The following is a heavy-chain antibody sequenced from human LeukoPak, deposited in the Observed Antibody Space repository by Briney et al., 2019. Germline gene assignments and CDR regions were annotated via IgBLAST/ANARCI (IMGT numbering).Heavy chain of an antibody. Sequence: PSVTLSLTCTVSGGSISSYYWSWIRQPPGKGLEWIGYIYYSGSTNYNPSLKSRVTISVDTSKNQFSLKLGSVTAADTAVYYCARVRLTGFWSDPWGQGTLVTVSS. CDR2: IYYSGST. CDR3: ARVRLTGFWSDP. D-gene: IGHD3-16*01. CDR1: GGSISSYY. V-gene: IGHV4-59*01. J-gene: IGHJ5*02.